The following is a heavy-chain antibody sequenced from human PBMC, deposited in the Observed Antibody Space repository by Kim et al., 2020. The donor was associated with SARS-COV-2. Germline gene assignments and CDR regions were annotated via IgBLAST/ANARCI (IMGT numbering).Heavy chain of an antibody. CDR1: GFTFGDYA. D-gene: IGHD3-22*01. J-gene: IGHJ4*02. CDR2: IRSKAYGGTT. Sequence: GGSLRLSCTASGFTFGDYAMSWFRQAPGKGLEWVGFIRSKAYGGTTEYAASVKGRFTISRDHSKSIAYLQMNSLKTEDTAVYYCTRALLITHYYDSSGYWGAFDYWGQGALVTVSS. CDR3: TRALLITHYYDSSGYWGAFDY. V-gene: IGHV3-49*03.